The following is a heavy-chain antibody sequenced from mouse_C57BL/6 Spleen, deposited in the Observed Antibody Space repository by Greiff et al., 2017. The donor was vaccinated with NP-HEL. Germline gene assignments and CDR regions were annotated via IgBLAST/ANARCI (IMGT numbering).Heavy chain of an antibody. J-gene: IGHJ3*01. CDR2: IDPSDSYT. V-gene: IGHV1-69*01. Sequence: VQLQQPGAELVMPGASVKLSCKASGYTFTSYWMHWVKQRPGQGLEWIGEIDPSDSYTNYNQKFKGKSTLTVDKSSSTAYMQLSSLTSEDSAVYYCARGRTGSAYWGQGTQVTVSA. D-gene: IGHD4-1*01. CDR3: ARGRTGSAY. CDR1: GYTFTSYW.